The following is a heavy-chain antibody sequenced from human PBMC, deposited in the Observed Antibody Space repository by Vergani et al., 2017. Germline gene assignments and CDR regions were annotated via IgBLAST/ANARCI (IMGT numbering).Heavy chain of an antibody. CDR3: EFEDYYDSSGSDY. CDR1: GFTFSSYS. Sequence: EVQLVESGGGLVKPGGSLRLSCAASGFTFSSYSMNWVRQAPGKGLEWVSSISSSSSYIYYADSVKGRFTISRDNAKSSLYLQMNSLRAEDTAVYYCEFEDYYDSSGSDYWGQGTLVTVSS. D-gene: IGHD3-22*01. V-gene: IGHV3-21*01. J-gene: IGHJ4*02. CDR2: ISSSSSYI.